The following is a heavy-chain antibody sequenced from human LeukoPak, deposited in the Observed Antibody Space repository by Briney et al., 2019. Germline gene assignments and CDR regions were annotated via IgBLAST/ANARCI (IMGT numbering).Heavy chain of an antibody. J-gene: IGHJ4*02. V-gene: IGHV1-2*06. CDR1: GYTFTDYD. Sequence: GASVKVSCKASGYTFTDYDIHWVRQAPGQGPQWMGRINPKRGGTHYAQKFEDRVTMTRDVFINTAYMELSRLRPDDTALYYCARNDNNYFGSGSYPPDYWGQGTLVIVSS. D-gene: IGHD3-10*01. CDR2: INPKRGGT. CDR3: ARNDNNYFGSGSYPPDY.